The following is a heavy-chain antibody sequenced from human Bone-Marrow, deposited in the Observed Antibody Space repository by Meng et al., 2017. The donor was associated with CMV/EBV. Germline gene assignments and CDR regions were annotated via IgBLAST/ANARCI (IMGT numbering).Heavy chain of an antibody. Sequence: GESLKISCAASGFTFSNAWMSWVRQAPGKGLEWVGRIKSKTDGGTTDYAAPVKGRFTISRDDSKNTLYLQMNSLKTEDTAVYYCTTYIVVVPAAIGWGQGTLVTVSS. D-gene: IGHD2-2*01. J-gene: IGHJ4*02. V-gene: IGHV3-15*01. CDR2: IKSKTDGGTT. CDR1: GFTFSNAW. CDR3: TTYIVVVPAAIG.